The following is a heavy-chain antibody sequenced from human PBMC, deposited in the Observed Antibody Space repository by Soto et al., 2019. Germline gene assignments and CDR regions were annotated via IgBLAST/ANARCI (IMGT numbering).Heavy chain of an antibody. CDR2: ISSSSSYI. Sequence: GGSLRLSCAASVFTSSSYSMHWVRQAPGKWLEWVSSISSSSSYIYYADSVKGRFIISRDNAKNSLYLQINSLRAEDTAVYYCARVMDWTPYYFEYWGQGTLVTVSS. D-gene: IGHD1-1*01. CDR3: ARVMDWTPYYFEY. V-gene: IGHV3-21*01. J-gene: IGHJ4*02. CDR1: VFTSSSYS.